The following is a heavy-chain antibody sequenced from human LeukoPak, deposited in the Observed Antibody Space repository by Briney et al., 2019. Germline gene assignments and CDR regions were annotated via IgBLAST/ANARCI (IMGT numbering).Heavy chain of an antibody. V-gene: IGHV4-4*07. CDR2: IYTSGST. CDR3: ASYDILTGSDY. J-gene: IGHJ4*02. Sequence: SETLSLTCTVSGGSISSYYWSWIRQPAGKGLEWIGRIYTSGSTNYNPSLKSRVTISVDTSKNQFSLKLSSVTAADTAVYYCASYDILTGSDYWGQGTLVTVSS. D-gene: IGHD3-9*01. CDR1: GGSISSYY.